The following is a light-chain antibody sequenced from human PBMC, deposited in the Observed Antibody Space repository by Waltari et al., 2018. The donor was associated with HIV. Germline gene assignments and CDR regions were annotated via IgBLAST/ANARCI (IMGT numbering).Light chain of an antibody. CDR2: WAS. Sequence: DIVMTQSPDSLAVSLGERATINCKSSQSLLHRYNNKNYLAWYQQKPGQPPKLFIYWASTRESRVPDRFSGSGSGTDFTLTISSLQPDDFATYYCQQYNSYSRTFGQGTKVEIK. CDR3: QQYNSYSRT. V-gene: IGKV4-1*01. CDR1: QSLLHRYNNKNY. J-gene: IGKJ1*01.